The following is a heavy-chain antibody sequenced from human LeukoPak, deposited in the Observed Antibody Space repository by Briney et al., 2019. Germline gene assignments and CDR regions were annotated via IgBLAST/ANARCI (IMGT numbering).Heavy chain of an antibody. V-gene: IGHV3-23*01. D-gene: IGHD6-13*01. CDR1: GFTFSSYA. Sequence: PGGSLRLSCAASGFTFSSYAMSWVRQAPGKGLEWVSAISGSGGSTYYADSVKGRFTISRDNSKNTLYLQMNSLRAEDTAVYYCTTARRAAAVSDAFDIWGQGTMVTVSS. J-gene: IGHJ3*02. CDR2: ISGSGGST. CDR3: TTARRAAAVSDAFDI.